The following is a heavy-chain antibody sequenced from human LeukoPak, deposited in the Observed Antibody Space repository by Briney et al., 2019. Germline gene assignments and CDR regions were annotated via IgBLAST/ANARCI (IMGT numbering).Heavy chain of an antibody. J-gene: IGHJ4*02. CDR2: IKQDGSEK. V-gene: IGHV3-7*01. CDR1: GFTFSSYW. CDR3: ARLAYCGGGCRGDYFDY. D-gene: IGHD2-21*02. Sequence: GGSLRVSCTASGFTFSSYWMSWVRQAPGKGLEWVANIKQDGSEKYYVGSVKGRFTTSRDNAKNSLYLQMHSLRAEDTAVYYCARLAYCGGGCRGDYFDYWGQGTLVTVSS.